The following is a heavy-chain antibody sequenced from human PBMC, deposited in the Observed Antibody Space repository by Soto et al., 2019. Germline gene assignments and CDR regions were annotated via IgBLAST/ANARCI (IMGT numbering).Heavy chain of an antibody. CDR3: ARDWESAGLLHP. Sequence: SETLSLTCSVSGASITTYYWSWIRQPPGKGLEWIGSISYSGSTKYNPSLESRVMISLDTSKNQFSLRLTSVTAADTALYYCARDWESAGLLHPWGQGALVPVSS. CDR1: GASITTYY. D-gene: IGHD3-16*01. CDR2: ISYSGST. J-gene: IGHJ5*02. V-gene: IGHV4-59*01.